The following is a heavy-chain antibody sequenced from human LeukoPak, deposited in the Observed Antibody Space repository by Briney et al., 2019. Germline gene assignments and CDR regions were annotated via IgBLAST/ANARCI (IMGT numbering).Heavy chain of an antibody. CDR3: ARDSSGYYYPDAFDI. CDR1: GFTFSSYT. Sequence: GRSLRLSCAASGFTFSSYTMHWVRQAPGKGLEGVAVMSYDERTTYYTDSVKGRFTISRDNSKNTLFLQMDSLRIEDTALYYCARDSSGYYYPDAFDIWGQGTMVTVSS. V-gene: IGHV3-30*04. CDR2: MSYDERTT. D-gene: IGHD3-22*01. J-gene: IGHJ3*02.